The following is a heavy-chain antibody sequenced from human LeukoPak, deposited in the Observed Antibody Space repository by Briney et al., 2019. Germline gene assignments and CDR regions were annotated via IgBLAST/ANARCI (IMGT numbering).Heavy chain of an antibody. J-gene: IGHJ4*02. CDR1: GFSFHRYG. Sequence: GMSLRLSCEASGFSFHRYGMHWVRQAPGKGLEWVALISYDGNHKNYGDSVKGRFTISRDNSKNTLYLQMNSLRAEDTAVFYCAKDRLVATIDGNFDYWGQGTLVTVSS. D-gene: IGHD5-12*01. CDR2: ISYDGNHK. CDR3: AKDRLVATIDGNFDY. V-gene: IGHV3-30*18.